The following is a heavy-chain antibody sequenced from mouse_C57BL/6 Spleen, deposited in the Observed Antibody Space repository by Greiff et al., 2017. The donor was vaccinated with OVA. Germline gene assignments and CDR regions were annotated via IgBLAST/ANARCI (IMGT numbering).Heavy chain of an antibody. CDR3: ARWAMVTTGYWYIDV. V-gene: IGHV1-22*01. Sequence: EVQLQQSGPELVKPGASVKMSCKASGYTFTDYNLHWVKQSHGKSLEWIGYINPNNGASSYNQKFKGKATLTVNKSSSTAYMELRSLTSEDSAVYDGARWAMVTTGYWYIDVWGTGTTVTVSS. J-gene: IGHJ1*03. D-gene: IGHD2-2*01. CDR1: GYTFTDYN. CDR2: INPNNGAS.